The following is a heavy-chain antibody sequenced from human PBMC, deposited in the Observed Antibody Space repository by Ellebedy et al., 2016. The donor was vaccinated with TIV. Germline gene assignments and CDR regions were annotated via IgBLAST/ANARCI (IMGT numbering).Heavy chain of an antibody. CDR1: GDSVSSNSAT. J-gene: IGHJ5*01. CDR3: VRLVGNNWLDS. Sequence: SQTLSLTXXISGDSVSSNSATWTWIRQSPSSGLEWLGRTYYRSKWYNDYAVSMQSRMTINPDTSKNQFSLQPNSVTPEDTAVYYCVRLVGNNWLDSWGQGILVTVSS. V-gene: IGHV6-1*01. CDR2: TYYRSKWYN.